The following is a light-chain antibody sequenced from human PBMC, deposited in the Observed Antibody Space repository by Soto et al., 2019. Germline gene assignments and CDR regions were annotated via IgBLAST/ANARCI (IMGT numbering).Light chain of an antibody. CDR3: QQYNSYSPYT. CDR1: QSISSW. J-gene: IGKJ2*01. CDR2: QAS. Sequence: DIQMTQSPSTLSASVGDRVTITCRASQSISSWLAWYQQKPGKAPKLLIYQASSVESGVPSRFSGSGSGTEFTLANSSLQPDDFATYYCQQYNSYSPYTFGQGTKLEIK. V-gene: IGKV1-5*03.